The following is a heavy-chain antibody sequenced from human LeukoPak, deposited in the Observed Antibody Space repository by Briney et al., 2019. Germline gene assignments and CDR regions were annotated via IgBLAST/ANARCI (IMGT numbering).Heavy chain of an antibody. J-gene: IGHJ4*02. CDR1: GGSISSGSYY. V-gene: IGHV4-61*02. CDR3: ARVTVGVRGLRFDL. Sequence: SQTLSLTCTVSGGSISSGSYYWSWIRQSAGKGLEWIGRIYTSGSTDYNPSLQSRVTISVDASKNQFSLRLSSVTAADTAVYYCARVTVGVRGLRFDLWGQGILVTVSS. D-gene: IGHD3-10*01. CDR2: IYTSGST.